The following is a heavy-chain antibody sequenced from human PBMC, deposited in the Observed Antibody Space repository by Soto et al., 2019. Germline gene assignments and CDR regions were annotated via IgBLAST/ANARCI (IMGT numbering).Heavy chain of an antibody. CDR1: GGSISSYF. V-gene: IGHV4-38-2*02. CDR2: IYHSGST. J-gene: IGHJ5*02. D-gene: IGHD4-17*01. CDR3: ARGAATVTPGWFDP. Sequence: SETLSLTCSVSGGSISSYFRNWIRQPPGKGLEWIASIYHSGSTYYNPSLKSRVTISVDTSKNQFSLKLTSVTAADTAVYYCARGAATVTPGWFDPWGQGTLVTVSS.